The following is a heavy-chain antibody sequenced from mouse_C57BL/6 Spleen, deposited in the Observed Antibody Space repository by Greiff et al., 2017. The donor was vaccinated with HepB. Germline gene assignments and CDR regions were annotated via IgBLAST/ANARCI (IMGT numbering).Heavy chain of an antibody. J-gene: IGHJ2*01. Sequence: DVMLVESGGDLVKPGGSLKLSCAASGFTFSSYGMSWVRQTPDKRLEWVATISSGGSYTYYPDSVKGRFTISRDNAKNTLYLQMSSLKSEDTAMYYCARQIAGFDYWGQGTTLTVSS. CDR2: ISSGGSYT. V-gene: IGHV5-6*02. CDR1: GFTFSSYG. CDR3: ARQIAGFDY. D-gene: IGHD1-1*01.